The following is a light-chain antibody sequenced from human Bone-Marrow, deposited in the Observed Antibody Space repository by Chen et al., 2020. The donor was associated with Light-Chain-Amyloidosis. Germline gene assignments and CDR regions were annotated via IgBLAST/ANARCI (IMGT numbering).Light chain of an antibody. CDR3: SSYTSSSTRV. J-gene: IGLJ1*01. CDR2: DVS. Sequence: QSALTQPASVSGSPGQSITISCTGTSSDVGGYNYVFWYQQHPGKAPKLKIYDVSNRPAGVSNRFSGSKSGNTASLTISGLQAEDEADYYCSSYTSSSTRVFGTGTKVTVL. V-gene: IGLV2-14*01. CDR1: SSDVGGYNY.